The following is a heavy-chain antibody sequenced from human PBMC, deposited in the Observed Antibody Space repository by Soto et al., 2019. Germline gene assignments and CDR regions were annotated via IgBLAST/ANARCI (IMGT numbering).Heavy chain of an antibody. Sequence: GGSLRLSCAASGFTFSSYGMHWVRQAPGKGLEWVAVIWFDGNNKYYADSVKGRFTISRDNSKNTLYLQMNSLRAEDTAVFCCARTDSSGYILGYSVRGSLVTVSS. D-gene: IGHD3-22*01. CDR2: IWFDGNNK. V-gene: IGHV3-33*01. J-gene: IGHJ4*02. CDR3: ARTDSSGYILGY. CDR1: GFTFSSYG.